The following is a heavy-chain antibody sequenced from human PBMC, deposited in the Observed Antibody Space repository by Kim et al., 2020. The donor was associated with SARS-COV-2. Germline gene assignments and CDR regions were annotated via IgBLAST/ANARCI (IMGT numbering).Heavy chain of an antibody. CDR3: ARARSIPMIVVIITYFDY. J-gene: IGHJ4*02. Sequence: SETLSLTCTVSGGSISSGGYYWSWIRQHPGKGLEWIGYIYYSGSTDYNPSLKSRVTISVDTSKNQFSLKQSSVTAEDTAVYYCARARSIPMIVVIITYFDYWGQGTLVTVSS. CDR1: GGSISSGGYY. V-gene: IGHV4-31*03. CDR2: IYYSGST. D-gene: IGHD3-22*01.